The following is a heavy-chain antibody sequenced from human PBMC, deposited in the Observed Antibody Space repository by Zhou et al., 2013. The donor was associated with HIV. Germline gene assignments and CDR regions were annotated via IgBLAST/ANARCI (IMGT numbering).Heavy chain of an antibody. D-gene: IGHD6-13*01. CDR2: ISAYNGNT. CDR1: GYTFTSYG. CDR3: ARAPGLSSSWYVPADAFDV. Sequence: QVQLVQSGAEVKKPGASVKVSCKASGYTFTSYGISWVRQAPGQGLEWMGWISAYNGNTKYAQKLQDRVTMITDTSTSSAYMELRSLRSDDTAVYYCARAPGLSSSWYVPADAFDVWGQGTMVTVSS. J-gene: IGHJ3*01. V-gene: IGHV1-18*01.